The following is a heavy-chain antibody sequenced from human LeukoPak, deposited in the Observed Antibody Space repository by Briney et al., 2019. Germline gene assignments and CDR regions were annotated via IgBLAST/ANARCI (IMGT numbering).Heavy chain of an antibody. D-gene: IGHD2-21*02. J-gene: IGHJ6*02. Sequence: ASVKVSCKASGYTFTSYYMHWVRQAPGQGLEWMGIINPSGGSTSYAQRFQGRVTMTRDTSTSTVYMELSSLRSEDTAVYYCARSYGVAVTAGYYYYYGMDVWGQGTTVTVSS. V-gene: IGHV1-46*01. CDR3: ARSYGVAVTAGYYYYYGMDV. CDR2: INPSGGST. CDR1: GYTFTSYY.